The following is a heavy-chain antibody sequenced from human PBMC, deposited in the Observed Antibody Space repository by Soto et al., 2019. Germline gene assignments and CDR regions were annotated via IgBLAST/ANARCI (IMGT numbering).Heavy chain of an antibody. V-gene: IGHV3-33*01. CDR3: ARDLEYYDILTGYYRLYGMDV. J-gene: IGHJ6*02. CDR2: IWYDGSNK. D-gene: IGHD3-9*01. Sequence: GGSLILSCGASGFTFSSYCMHWVRQAPGKGLEWVAVIWYDGSNKYYADSVKGRFTISRDNSKNTLYLQMNSLRAEDTAVYYCARDLEYYDILTGYYRLYGMDVWGQGTTVTVSS. CDR1: GFTFSSYC.